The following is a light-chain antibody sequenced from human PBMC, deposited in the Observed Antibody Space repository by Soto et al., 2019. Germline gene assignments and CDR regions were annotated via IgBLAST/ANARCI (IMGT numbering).Light chain of an antibody. CDR2: DDN. Sequence: QSVLTQPPSVSAAPGQQVTISCCGSSSNIGGNSVSWYQQLPGTAPKLLIYDDNKRPSGIPDRFSGSKSGTSATLGITGFQTGDEADYYCGSWDSSLSAYVFGTGTKVTVL. CDR1: SSNIGGNS. CDR3: GSWDSSLSAYV. J-gene: IGLJ1*01. V-gene: IGLV1-51*01.